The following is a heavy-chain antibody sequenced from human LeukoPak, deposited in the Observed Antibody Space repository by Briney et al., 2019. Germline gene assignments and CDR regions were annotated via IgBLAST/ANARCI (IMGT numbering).Heavy chain of an antibody. D-gene: IGHD4-17*01. V-gene: IGHV3-23*01. J-gene: IGHJ4*02. CDR2: MSGSGGSP. CDR1: GFIISSYA. CDR3: AKGSHDYGNGDYYFDY. Sequence: PGGSLRLSCAVSGFIISSYAMSWVRQAPGKGLEWVSLMSGSGGSPYYADSVKGRMTISRDNSKNILYLEMNSLRAEDTAVYYCAKGSHDYGNGDYYFDYWGQGTLVTVSS.